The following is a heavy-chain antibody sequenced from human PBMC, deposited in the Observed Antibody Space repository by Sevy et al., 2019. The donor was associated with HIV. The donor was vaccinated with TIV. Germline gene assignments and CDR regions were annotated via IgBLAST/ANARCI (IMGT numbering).Heavy chain of an antibody. J-gene: IGHJ4*02. CDR1: GFTFSSYN. CDR2: ISGSSDYV. CDR3: AKWDADRRWYFDY. V-gene: IGHV3-21*01. Sequence: GGSLRLSCAASGFTFSSYNMNWVRQAPGKGLEWVSSISGSSDYVFYAYSVKGRFTISRDNDKNSLYFQMNSVRAEDTAVYYCAKWDADRRWYFDYWGQGTLVTVSS. D-gene: IGHD1-26*01.